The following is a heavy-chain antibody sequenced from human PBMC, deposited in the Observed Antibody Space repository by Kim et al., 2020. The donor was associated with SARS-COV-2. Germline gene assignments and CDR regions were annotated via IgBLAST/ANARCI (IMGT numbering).Heavy chain of an antibody. D-gene: IGHD3-3*01. CDR3: ARAAGITIFEVVPAGYYYMDV. CDR2: ISSNGGST. CDR1: GFTFSSYA. Sequence: GGSLRLSCAASGFTFSSYAMHWVRQAPGKGLEYVSSISSNGGSTYYANSVKGRFTISRDNSKNTLYLQMGSLRAEDMAVYYCARAAGITIFEVVPAGYYYMDVWGKGTTVTVSS. V-gene: IGHV3-64*01. J-gene: IGHJ6*03.